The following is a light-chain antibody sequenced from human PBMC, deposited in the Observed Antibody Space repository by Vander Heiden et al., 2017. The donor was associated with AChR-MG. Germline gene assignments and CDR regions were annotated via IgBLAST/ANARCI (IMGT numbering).Light chain of an antibody. J-gene: IGKJ5*01. CDR1: QSISSY. Sequence: DIQMTQSPSSLSASVGDRVTITCRASQSISSYLNWYQQKPGKAPKLLIYAASSLQSGVPSRFSGSGSGTDFTLTISSLQPEDFATYYCQQSYSNLRWITFGQGTRLEIK. V-gene: IGKV1-39*01. CDR2: AAS. CDR3: QQSYSNLRWIT.